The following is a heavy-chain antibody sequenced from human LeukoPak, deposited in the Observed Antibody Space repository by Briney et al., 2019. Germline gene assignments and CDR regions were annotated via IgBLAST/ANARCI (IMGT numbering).Heavy chain of an antibody. V-gene: IGHV4-31*03. J-gene: IGHJ5*02. CDR3: ARSSSWYYNWFDP. Sequence: SPPLSLTCTVSGGSISSGGYYWSWIRRHPGKGLEWIGYIYYSGSTYYNPSLKSRVTISVDTSKNQFSLKLSSVTAADTAVYYCARSSSWYYNWFDPWGQGTLVTVSS. CDR2: IYYSGST. D-gene: IGHD6-13*01. CDR1: GGSISSGGYY.